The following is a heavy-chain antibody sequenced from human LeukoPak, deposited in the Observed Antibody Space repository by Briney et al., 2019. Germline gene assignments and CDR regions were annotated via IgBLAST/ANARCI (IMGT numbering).Heavy chain of an antibody. D-gene: IGHD3-3*01. J-gene: IGHJ4*02. CDR1: GGSISSYY. Sequence: PSETLSLTCTVSGGSISSYYWSWIRQPPGKGLEWIGYIYYSGSTNYNPSLKSRVTISVDTSKNQFSLKLSSVTAADTAVYYCARVHVWSAYRHNYYFDYWGQGTLVTVSS. V-gene: IGHV4-59*01. CDR3: ARVHVWSAYRHNYYFDY. CDR2: IYYSGST.